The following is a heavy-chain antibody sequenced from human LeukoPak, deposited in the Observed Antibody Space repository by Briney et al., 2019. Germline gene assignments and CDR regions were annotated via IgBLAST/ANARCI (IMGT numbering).Heavy chain of an antibody. CDR1: GYTFTDYH. V-gene: IGHV1-2*02. CDR2: INPNTGGT. J-gene: IGHJ3*01. CDR3: ARDDSGTYYNGFDV. D-gene: IGHD1-26*01. Sequence: ASVKVSCKASGYTFTDYHMHWVRQAPGQGLEWMAWINPNTGGTNYAQKFQGRVTMATDTSNNTAYMELSRLRPDDTAIYFCARDDSGTYYNGFDVWGQGTLVTVSS.